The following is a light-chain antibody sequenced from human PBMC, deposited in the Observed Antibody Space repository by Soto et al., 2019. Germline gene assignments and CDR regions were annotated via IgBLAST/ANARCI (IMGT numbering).Light chain of an antibody. CDR2: GAT. J-gene: IGLJ1*01. Sequence: QSVLTQPTPVSGSPGQSTTISCTGNHNDIGTYDYVSWYQQYPGRAPRLLIHGATTRPSGISGRFSASKSGLTASLTISGLQPEDEADYYCSSFTSNRIYVFGPGTKVTVL. CDR1: HNDIGTYDY. CDR3: SSFTSNRIYV. V-gene: IGLV2-14*03.